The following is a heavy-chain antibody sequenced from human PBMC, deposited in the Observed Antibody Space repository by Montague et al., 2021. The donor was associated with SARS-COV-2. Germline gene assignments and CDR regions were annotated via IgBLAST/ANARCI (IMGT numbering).Heavy chain of an antibody. J-gene: IGHJ4*02. CDR3: ARSYGTTVVTRAFDY. CDR2: IDWDDDK. D-gene: IGHD4-23*01. CDR1: GFSLSTSGMC. Sequence: VKPTQTLTLTCTFSGFSLSTSGMCVSWIRQPPGKALEWLTLIDWDDDKYYSTSLKTRLTISKDASKNQVVLTMTNMGPVDTATYYCARSYGTTVVTRAFDYWGQGTLVTVSS. V-gene: IGHV2-70*01.